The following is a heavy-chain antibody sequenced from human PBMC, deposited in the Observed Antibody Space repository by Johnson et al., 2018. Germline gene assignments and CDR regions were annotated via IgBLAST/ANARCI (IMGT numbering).Heavy chain of an antibody. V-gene: IGHV3-21*05. J-gene: IGHJ3*02. D-gene: IGHD3-10*01. CDR3: ARVRSHAFDI. CDR1: GFTFSSYG. Sequence: VQLVETGGGVVQPGRSLRLACAASGFTFSSYGMHWVRQAPGKGLEWVSYISRSGNIIYYVDSVKGRFTISRDNAKNSLYLQMNSLRAYDTAVYYFARVRSHAFDIWGQGTMVIVSS. CDR2: ISRSGNII.